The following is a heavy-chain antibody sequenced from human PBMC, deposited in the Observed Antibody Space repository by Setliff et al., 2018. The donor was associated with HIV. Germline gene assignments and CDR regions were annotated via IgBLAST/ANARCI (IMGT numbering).Heavy chain of an antibody. D-gene: IGHD2-21*02. Sequence: SETLSLTCTISGGFISNHYWNWIRQPPGKGLEWIGSIHYSGSSYYSPSLKSRVTISLDTSKNQFSLKLSSMTAADTAVYYCARDVGLCGVDCWPYFYFDLWGRGNLVTVSS. CDR2: IHYSGSS. CDR1: GGFISNHY. CDR3: ARDVGLCGVDCWPYFYFDL. V-gene: IGHV4-59*11. J-gene: IGHJ2*01.